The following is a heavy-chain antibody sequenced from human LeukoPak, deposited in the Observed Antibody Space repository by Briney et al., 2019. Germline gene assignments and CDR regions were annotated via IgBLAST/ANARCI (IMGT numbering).Heavy chain of an antibody. CDR3: ARTYGDYPYYFDY. Sequence: SETLSLTCTVSGGSISSSSYYWGWIRQPPGKGLEWIGSIYYSGSTYYNPSLKSRVTISVDTSENQFSLKLSSVTAADTAVYYCARTYGDYPYYFDYWGQGTLVTVSS. CDR1: GGSISSSSYY. V-gene: IGHV4-39*07. D-gene: IGHD4-17*01. CDR2: IYYSGST. J-gene: IGHJ4*02.